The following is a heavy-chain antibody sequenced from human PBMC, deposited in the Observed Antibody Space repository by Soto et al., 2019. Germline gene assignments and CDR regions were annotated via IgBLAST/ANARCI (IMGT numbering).Heavy chain of an antibody. J-gene: IGHJ6*02. Sequence: GGSLRLSCAGSWFTFSSYGMHWVRQGPGKGLEWVAVIWYDGSNKYYADSVKGRFTISRDNSKNTLYLQMNSLRAEDTAVYYCARSSRTSQRPHYGMDVWGQGTMVTVSS. CDR3: ARSSRTSQRPHYGMDV. CDR2: IWYDGSNK. CDR1: WFTFSSYG. V-gene: IGHV3-33*01.